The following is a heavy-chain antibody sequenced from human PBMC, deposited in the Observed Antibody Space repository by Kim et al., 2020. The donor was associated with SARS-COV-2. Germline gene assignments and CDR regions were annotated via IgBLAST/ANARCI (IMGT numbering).Heavy chain of an antibody. V-gene: IGHV3-49*03. CDR3: TRGSGSYISVWLDP. CDR2: IRSKAYGGTT. J-gene: IGHJ5*02. CDR1: GFTFGDYA. D-gene: IGHD1-26*01. Sequence: GGSLRLSCTASGFTFGDYAMSWFRQAPGKGLEWVGFIRSKAYGGTTEYAASVKGRFTISRDDSKSIAYLQMNSLKTEDTAVYYCTRGSGSYISVWLDPWGQGTLVTVSS.